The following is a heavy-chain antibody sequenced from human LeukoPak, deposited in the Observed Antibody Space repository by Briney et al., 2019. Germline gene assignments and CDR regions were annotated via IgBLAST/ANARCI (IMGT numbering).Heavy chain of an antibody. CDR1: GGSISSYY. J-gene: IGHJ5*02. D-gene: IGHD2-15*01. Sequence: SQTLSLTCTVSGGSISSYYWSWIRQPPGKGLEWIGYIYYSGSTNYNPSLKSRVTISVDTSKNQFSLKLSSVTAADTAVYYCARGALLGWFDPWGQGTLVTVSS. CDR3: ARGALLGWFDP. V-gene: IGHV4-59*01. CDR2: IYYSGST.